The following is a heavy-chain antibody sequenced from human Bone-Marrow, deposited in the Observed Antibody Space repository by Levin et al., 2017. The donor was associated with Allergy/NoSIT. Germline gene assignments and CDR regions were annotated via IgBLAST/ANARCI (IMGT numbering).Heavy chain of an antibody. CDR1: GGSISSSSYY. CDR3: ARQVWHGDIEVDY. J-gene: IGHJ4*02. CDR2: IYYSGST. D-gene: IGHD5-12*01. Sequence: SETLSLTCTVSGGSISSSSYYWGWIRQPPGKGLEWIGSIYYSGSTYYNPSLKSRVTISVDTSKNQFSLKLSSVTAADTAVYYCARQVWHGDIEVDYWGQGTLVTVSS. V-gene: IGHV4-39*01.